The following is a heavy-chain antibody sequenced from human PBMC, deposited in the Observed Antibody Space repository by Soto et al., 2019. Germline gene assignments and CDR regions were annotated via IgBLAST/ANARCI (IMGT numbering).Heavy chain of an antibody. V-gene: IGHV3-74*03. J-gene: IGHJ5*01. Sequence: QAPGKGPVWVSRISNDGSDTTYVDSVKGRFTISRDNAKNTVYLQMNSLRAEDTVVYHCVRERPHNWFAFWGQGTPVPGSS. CDR2: ISNDGSDT. CDR3: VRERPHNWFAF.